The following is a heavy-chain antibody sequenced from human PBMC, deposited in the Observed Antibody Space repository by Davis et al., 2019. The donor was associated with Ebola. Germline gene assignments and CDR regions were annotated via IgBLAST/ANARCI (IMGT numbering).Heavy chain of an antibody. CDR2: INHSGST. CDR1: GGSFSGYY. CDR3: ARKNIVVVPPLYYYYGMDV. Sequence: MPSETLSLTCAVYGGSFSGYYWSWIRQPPGKGLEWIGEINHSGSTNYNPSLKSRVTISIDTSKNQFSLKLSSVTAADTAVYYCARKNIVVVPPLYYYYGMDVWGKGTTVTVSS. V-gene: IGHV4-34*01. D-gene: IGHD2-2*01. J-gene: IGHJ6*04.